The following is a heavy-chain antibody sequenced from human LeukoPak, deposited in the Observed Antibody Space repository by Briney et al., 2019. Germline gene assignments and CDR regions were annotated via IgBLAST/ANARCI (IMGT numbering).Heavy chain of an antibody. CDR2: ISSSGSTI. CDR3: ARLSYGRVVDAFDM. Sequence: GGSLRLSCAASGFTFSNYEMNWVRQAPGKGLEWVSYISSSGSTIYYADSVKGRFTISRDNAKNSLYLQMNSLRAEDTAVYYCARLSYGRVVDAFDMWGQGTMVTVSS. CDR1: GFTFSNYE. J-gene: IGHJ3*02. D-gene: IGHD3-10*01. V-gene: IGHV3-48*03.